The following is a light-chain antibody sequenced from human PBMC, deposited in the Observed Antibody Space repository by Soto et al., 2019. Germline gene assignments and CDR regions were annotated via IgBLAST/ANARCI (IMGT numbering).Light chain of an antibody. Sequence: EIVLTQSPATLSLSPGERATLSCRASQSVSSYLAWYQQKPGQAPRLLIYDASNRATGIPARFSGSGSGTDFPLTISSLSHDVFAVYYWQQRSSWLITFGQGTRLEIK. V-gene: IGKV3-11*01. CDR2: DAS. CDR1: QSVSSY. CDR3: QQRSSWLIT. J-gene: IGKJ5*01.